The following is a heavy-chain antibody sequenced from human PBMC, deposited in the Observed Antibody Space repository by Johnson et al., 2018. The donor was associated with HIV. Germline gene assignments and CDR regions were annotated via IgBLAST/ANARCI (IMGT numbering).Heavy chain of an antibody. Sequence: EVQVVESGGGLVQPGGSLRLSCAASGFTFSSYAMSWVRQAPGKGLEWVSGISGSGGSTYYADSVKGRFTISRDNSKNTLYVQMNSLRAEDTAVYYCANDAYCRGGRGYGFGAFDIWGQGTKVTVSS. J-gene: IGHJ3*02. D-gene: IGHD2-15*01. CDR2: ISGSGGST. CDR3: ANDAYCRGGRGYGFGAFDI. CDR1: GFTFSSYA. V-gene: IGHV3-23*04.